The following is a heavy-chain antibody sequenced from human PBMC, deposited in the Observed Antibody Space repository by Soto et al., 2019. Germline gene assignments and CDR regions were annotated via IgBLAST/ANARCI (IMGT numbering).Heavy chain of an antibody. CDR1: GGPFSNDI. D-gene: IGHD5-12*01. Sequence: QVQLVQSGAEVKKPGSSVKVSCKASGGPFSNDIITWVRQAPGQGLEWMGRIIPLLSTSTYAQKFQGRLTITADRSTGTAYMELNSRRSEDTAVYYCARDSPIGSTFSGYDAIDYWGQGTLITVSS. CDR2: IIPLLSTS. V-gene: IGHV1-69*08. J-gene: IGHJ4*02. CDR3: ARDSPIGSTFSGYDAIDY.